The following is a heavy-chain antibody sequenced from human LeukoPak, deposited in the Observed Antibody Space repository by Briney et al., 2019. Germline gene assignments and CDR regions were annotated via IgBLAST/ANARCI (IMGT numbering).Heavy chain of an antibody. D-gene: IGHD6-19*01. CDR1: GFTFSSYG. J-gene: IGHJ6*03. V-gene: IGHV3-30*02. CDR3: AATGSAWYESYYSYMDV. CDR2: MRFDGSLE. Sequence: PGGSLRLSCAASGFTFSSYGMHWVRQAPGKGLEWVAFMRFDGSLEYYADSVKSRFTISRDNPKNTLYLQMNSLRPDDTALYHCAATGSAWYESYYSYMDVWGKGTTVIVSS.